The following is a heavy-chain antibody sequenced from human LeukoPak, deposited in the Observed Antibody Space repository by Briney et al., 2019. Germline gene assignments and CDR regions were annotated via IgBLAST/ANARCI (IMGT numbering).Heavy chain of an antibody. CDR2: MNPNSGNT. D-gene: IGHD3-10*01. J-gene: IGHJ4*02. Sequence: GASVKDSCKASGGTFSSYAISWVRQAPGQGLEWMGWMNPNSGNTGYAQKFQGRVTMTRNTSISTAYMELSSLRSEDTAVYYCARGFMVRGVITSYYFDYWGQGTLVTVSS. V-gene: IGHV1-8*02. CDR3: ARGFMVRGVITSYYFDY. CDR1: GGTFSSYA.